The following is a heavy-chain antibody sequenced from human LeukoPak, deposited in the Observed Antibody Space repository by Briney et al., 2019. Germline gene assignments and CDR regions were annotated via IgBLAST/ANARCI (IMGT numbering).Heavy chain of an antibody. V-gene: IGHV4-34*01. Sequence: SETLSLTCAVYGGSFSGYYWSWIRHPPGRGLEWIGEINHSGSTNYNPSLKSRVTISVDTSKNQFSLKLSSVTAADTAVYYCARVSSGRPFDYWGQGTLVTVSS. J-gene: IGHJ4*02. CDR3: ARVSSGRPFDY. CDR2: INHSGST. D-gene: IGHD6-19*01. CDR1: GGSFSGYY.